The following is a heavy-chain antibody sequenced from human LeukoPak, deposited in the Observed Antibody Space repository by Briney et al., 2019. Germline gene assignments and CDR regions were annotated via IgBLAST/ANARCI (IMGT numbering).Heavy chain of an antibody. CDR1: GFTFSSYE. Sequence: GASLRLSCAASGFTFSSYEMNWVRQAPGKGLEWVSYISSSASIIYYADSVKGRFTISRDNAKNSLYLQMNSLRAEDTAVYYCARAVGATVYFDYWGQGTLVTASA. CDR3: ARAVGATVYFDY. V-gene: IGHV3-48*03. J-gene: IGHJ4*02. CDR2: ISSSASII. D-gene: IGHD1-26*01.